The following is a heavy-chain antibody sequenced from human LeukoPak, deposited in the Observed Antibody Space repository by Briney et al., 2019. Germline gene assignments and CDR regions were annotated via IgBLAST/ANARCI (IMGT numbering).Heavy chain of an antibody. D-gene: IGHD1-1*01. CDR2: MDPSGSQK. J-gene: IGHJ4*02. CDR1: GFSFRSSW. Sequence: PGESLRLSCAASGFSFRSSWMNWVRQAPGKGLEWVANMDPSGSQKRYVDSVKGRFTISKDSPGTSVYLEMYSLRGEDTAIYYCAIWTSGNYWGQGTRVTVSS. CDR3: AIWTSGNY. V-gene: IGHV3-7*01.